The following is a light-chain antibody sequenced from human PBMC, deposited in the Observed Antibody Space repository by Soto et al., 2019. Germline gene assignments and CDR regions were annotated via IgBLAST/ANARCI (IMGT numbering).Light chain of an antibody. J-gene: IGLJ1*01. CDR3: HVWDSSSDHYV. Sequence: SYELTQPPSVSVAPGQTARITCGGNNIGGKSVHWYQQKPGQAPVLVGYDDSDRPSGIPDRFSGSNSGDTATLTIRRVEAGDEADYYCHVWDSSSDHYVFGTGTKLTVL. CDR2: DDS. V-gene: IGLV3-21*02. CDR1: NIGGKS.